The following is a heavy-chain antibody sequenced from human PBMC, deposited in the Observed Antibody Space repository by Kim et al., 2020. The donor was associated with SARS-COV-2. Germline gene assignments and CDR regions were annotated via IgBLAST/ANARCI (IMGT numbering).Heavy chain of an antibody. V-gene: IGHV3-9*01. D-gene: IGHD6-6*01. J-gene: IGHJ3*02. CDR1: GFTFGDYA. CDR2: ISWNSGSI. Sequence: GGSLRLSCAASGFTFGDYAMHWVRQAPGKGLEWVSGISWNSGSIGYADSVKGRFTISRDNAKNSLYLQMNSLRAEDTALYYCAKDSLTARRSAFDIWGQGTMVTVSS. CDR3: AKDSLTARRSAFDI.